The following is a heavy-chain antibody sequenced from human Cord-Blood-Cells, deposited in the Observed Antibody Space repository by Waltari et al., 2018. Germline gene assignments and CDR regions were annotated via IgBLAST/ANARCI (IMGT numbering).Heavy chain of an antibody. J-gene: IGHJ4*02. CDR3: ARDDYGGNYYFDY. CDR1: GYTLTSYY. Sequence: QVQLVQSGAEVKKPGASVEVSCMASGYTLTSYYMHLVRKAPGQGLEGMGIINPSGGSTSYAQKFQGRVTMTRDTSTSTVYMELSSLRSEDTAVYYCARDDYGGNYYFDYWGQGTLVTVSS. V-gene: IGHV1-46*03. CDR2: INPSGGST. D-gene: IGHD4-17*01.